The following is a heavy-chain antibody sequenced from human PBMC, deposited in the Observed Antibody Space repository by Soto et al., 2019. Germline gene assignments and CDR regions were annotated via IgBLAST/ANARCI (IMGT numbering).Heavy chain of an antibody. CDR2: ISAYNGNT. Sequence: QVQLVQSGAEVKKPGASVKVSCKASGYTFTSYGISWVRQAPGQGLEWMGWISAYNGNTNYAQKLQGRVTMTTDTSTSTAYMELRSLRSDDTAVYYCARDCGGADYGDREAYYYYGMDVWGQGTTVTASS. CDR1: GYTFTSYG. D-gene: IGHD4-17*01. J-gene: IGHJ6*02. V-gene: IGHV1-18*04. CDR3: ARDCGGADYGDREAYYYYGMDV.